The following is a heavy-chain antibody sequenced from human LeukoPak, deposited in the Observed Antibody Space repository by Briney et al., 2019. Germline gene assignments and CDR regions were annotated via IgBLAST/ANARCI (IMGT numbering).Heavy chain of an antibody. J-gene: IGHJ4*02. CDR3: VKAQYDFWSGLDY. CDR2: ISGNGGST. V-gene: IGHV3-64D*09. CDR1: GFTFSRYP. Sequence: GGSLRLSFSASGFTFSRYPMHWVRQAPGKGLEYVSAISGNGGSTYYADSVKGRFTISRDNSKNTLYLQMSSLRTEDTAIYYCVKAQYDFWSGLDYWGQGTLVTV. D-gene: IGHD3-3*01.